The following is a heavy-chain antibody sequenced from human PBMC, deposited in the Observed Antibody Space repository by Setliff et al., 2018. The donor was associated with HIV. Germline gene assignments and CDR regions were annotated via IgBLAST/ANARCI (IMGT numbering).Heavy chain of an antibody. V-gene: IGHV5-51*01. CDR1: EYFFRTSW. CDR3: TRHPLQPEVSGYFYLMDV. J-gene: IGHJ6*04. D-gene: IGHD2-21*01. CDR2: IFPLDSET. Sequence: GESLKISCKGPEYFFRTSWIGWVRQLPGKGLEWVAVIFPLDSETRYNPSLEGHVTISVDKSINTAYLQWSSLRASDTAVYYCTRHPLQPEVSGYFYLMDVWGTGTTVTVSS.